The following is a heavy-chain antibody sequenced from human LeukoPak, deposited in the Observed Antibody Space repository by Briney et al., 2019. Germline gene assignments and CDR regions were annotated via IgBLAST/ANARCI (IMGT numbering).Heavy chain of an antibody. J-gene: IGHJ3*02. D-gene: IGHD3-22*01. CDR3: AREIEIRDHYYDSSGYYKEAFDI. Sequence: GASVKVSCKASGGSFSSYAISWVRQAPGQGLEWMGGIIPIFGTANYAQKFQGRVTITADESTSTAYMELSSLRSEDTAVYYCAREIEIRDHYYDSSGYYKEAFDIWGQGTMVTVSS. CDR2: IIPIFGTA. V-gene: IGHV1-69*13. CDR1: GGSFSSYA.